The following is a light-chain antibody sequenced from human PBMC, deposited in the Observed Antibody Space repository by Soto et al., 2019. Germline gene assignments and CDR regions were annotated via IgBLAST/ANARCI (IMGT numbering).Light chain of an antibody. CDR2: GAS. CDR1: QSVSLN. J-gene: IGKJ5*01. Sequence: ETLMTQSPATLSVSPGERVSLSCRASQSVSLNLAWYQQKPGQAPRLLIYGASTRATGIPDRFTGSGSGTQFTLSITNLQSEDFALYYCQQYNDWPPITFGQGTRLEI. V-gene: IGKV3-15*01. CDR3: QQYNDWPPIT.